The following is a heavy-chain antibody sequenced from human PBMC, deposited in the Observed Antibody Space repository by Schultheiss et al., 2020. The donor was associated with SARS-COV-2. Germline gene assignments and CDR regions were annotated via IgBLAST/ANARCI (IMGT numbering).Heavy chain of an antibody. J-gene: IGHJ5*02. CDR1: GGTFSSYA. Sequence: SVKVSCKASGGTFSSYAISWVRQAPGQGLKWMGGIIPIFGTANYAQKFQGRVTITADESTRTAYMELSSLRSEDTAVYFCARTEVLDYSSSWYGWFDPWGQGILVTVSS. V-gene: IGHV1-69*13. D-gene: IGHD6-13*01. CDR3: ARTEVLDYSSSWYGWFDP. CDR2: IIPIFGTA.